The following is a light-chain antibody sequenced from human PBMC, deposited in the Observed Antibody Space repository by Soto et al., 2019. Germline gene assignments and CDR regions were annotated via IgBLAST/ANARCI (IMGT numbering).Light chain of an antibody. CDR1: QSVSSSY. Sequence: EIVLTQSPCTLSLSPGERATLTCRASQSVSSSYLAWYQQKPGQAPRLLMSDASTRATGIPDRLSGSGSGTAFTLTISSLGPEDFAMYYCQQFGTSFPYTFGQGTKLDIK. CDR2: DAS. CDR3: QQFGTSFPYT. J-gene: IGKJ2*01. V-gene: IGKV3-20*01.